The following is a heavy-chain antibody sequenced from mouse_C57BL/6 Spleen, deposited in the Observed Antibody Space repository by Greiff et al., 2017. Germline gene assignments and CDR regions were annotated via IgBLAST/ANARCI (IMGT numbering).Heavy chain of an antibody. Sequence: EVKLVESGGGLVQPGGSLKLSCAASGFTFSDYYMYWVRQTPEKRLEWVAYISNGGGSTYYPDTVKGRFTISRDNAKNTLYLQMSRLKSEDTAMYYCARHNNSYYFDYWGQGTTLTVSS. CDR2: ISNGGGST. CDR1: GFTFSDYY. D-gene: IGHD1-3*01. J-gene: IGHJ2*01. CDR3: ARHNNSYYFDY. V-gene: IGHV5-12*01.